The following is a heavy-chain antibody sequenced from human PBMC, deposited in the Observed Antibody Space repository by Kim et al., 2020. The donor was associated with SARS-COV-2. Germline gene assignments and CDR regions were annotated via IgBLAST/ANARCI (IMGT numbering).Heavy chain of an antibody. J-gene: IGHJ6*02. Sequence: ASVKVSCKASGYTFTSYGISWVRQAPGQGLEWMGWISAYNGNTNYAQKLQGRVTMTTDTSTSTAYMELRSLRSDDTAVYYCASDRYSSSWPRGMRYGMDVWGQGTTVTVSS. CDR1: GYTFTSYG. V-gene: IGHV1-18*01. CDR3: ASDRYSSSWPRGMRYGMDV. CDR2: ISAYNGNT. D-gene: IGHD6-13*01.